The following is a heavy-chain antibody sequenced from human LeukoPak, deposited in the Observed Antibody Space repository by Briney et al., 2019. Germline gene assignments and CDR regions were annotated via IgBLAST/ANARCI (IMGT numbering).Heavy chain of an antibody. CDR2: INPSGGST. V-gene: IGHV1-46*01. CDR3: ARDLPYYYDSSGYYGY. CDR1: GYTFTSYY. D-gene: IGHD3-22*01. Sequence: GASVKVSCKASGYTFTSYYMHWVRQAPGQGLEWMGIINPSGGSTSYAQKFQGRVTITRDTSISTAYMELSRLRSDDTAVYYCARDLPYYYDSSGYYGYWGQGTLVTVSS. J-gene: IGHJ4*02.